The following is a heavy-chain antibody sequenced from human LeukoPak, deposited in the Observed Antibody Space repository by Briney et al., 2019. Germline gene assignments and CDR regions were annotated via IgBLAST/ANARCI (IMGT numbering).Heavy chain of an antibody. CDR2: MYYSGST. D-gene: IGHD4-17*01. CDR3: ARHASMAGLRKYYFDY. V-gene: IGHV4-59*08. Sequence: SETLSLTCTVSGGSISSYYWSWIRQPPGKGLEWIGYMYYSGSTNYNPSLKSRVTISVDTSKNQLSLKVRSVTAADTAVHYCARHASMAGLRKYYFDYWGQGTLVTVSS. J-gene: IGHJ4*02. CDR1: GGSISSYY.